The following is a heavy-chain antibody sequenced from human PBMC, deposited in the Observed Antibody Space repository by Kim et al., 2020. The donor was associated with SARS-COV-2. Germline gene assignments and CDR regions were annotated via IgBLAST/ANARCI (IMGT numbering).Heavy chain of an antibody. CDR3: TTDKSPSGY. V-gene: IGHV3-15*01. J-gene: IGHJ4*02. Sequence: TIDYAAPVKGRFTISRDDSKNTLYLQMNSLKTEDTAMYYCTTDKSPSGYWGQGTLVTVSS. D-gene: IGHD6-6*01. CDR2: TI.